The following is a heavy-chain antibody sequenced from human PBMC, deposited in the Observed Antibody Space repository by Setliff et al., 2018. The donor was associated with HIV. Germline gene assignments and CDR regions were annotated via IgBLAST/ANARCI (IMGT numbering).Heavy chain of an antibody. Sequence: LRLSCAASGFTFSSYSMNWVRQAPGKGLEWVSSISSSSSYIYYADSVKGRFTISRDNAKNSLYLQMNSLRTDDTAVYFCARGPPGGSYPYYFDYWGQGTLVTVSS. CDR1: GFTFSSYS. J-gene: IGHJ4*02. CDR3: ARGPPGGSYPYYFDY. CDR2: ISSSSSYI. V-gene: IGHV3-21*01. D-gene: IGHD1-26*01.